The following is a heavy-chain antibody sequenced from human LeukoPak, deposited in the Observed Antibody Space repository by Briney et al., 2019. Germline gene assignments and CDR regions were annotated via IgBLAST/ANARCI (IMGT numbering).Heavy chain of an antibody. CDR1: GYTFTGYY. CDR3: ATSAGDYRAGHYYYMGV. Sequence: ASVKVSCKASGYTFTGYYFHWVPQAPGQGLEWMGWINPNTAGTNYAQKFLGGVTLTWDTSISTAYIELNRLTSDDTAVYYCATSAGDYRAGHYYYMGVWGKGTSVTVSS. D-gene: IGHD4-11*01. V-gene: IGHV1-2*02. CDR2: INPNTAGT. J-gene: IGHJ6*03.